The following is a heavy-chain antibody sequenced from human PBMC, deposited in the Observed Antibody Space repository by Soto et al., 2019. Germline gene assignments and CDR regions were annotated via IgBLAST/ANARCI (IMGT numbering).Heavy chain of an antibody. CDR2: INHSGST. CDR3: ARDPRDAPPYDFWSGYPQDNYYYGMDV. V-gene: IGHV4-39*07. CDR1: GFSISSGDYY. D-gene: IGHD3-3*01. Sequence: SETLSLTCTVSGFSISSGDYYWSWIRQPPGKGLEWIGEINHSGSTNYNPSLKSRVTISVDTSKNQFSLKLSSVTAADTAVYYCARDPRDAPPYDFWSGYPQDNYYYGMDVWGQGTTVTVSS. J-gene: IGHJ6*02.